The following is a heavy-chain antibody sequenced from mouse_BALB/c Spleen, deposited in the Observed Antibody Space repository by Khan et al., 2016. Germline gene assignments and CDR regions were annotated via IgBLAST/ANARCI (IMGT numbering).Heavy chain of an antibody. D-gene: IGHD1-1*01. CDR3: ARGGSSYSSSAY. J-gene: IGHJ3*01. CDR2: IYPGDGDT. Sequence: QVQLKQSGAELARPGASVKLSCKASGYTFTSYWMQWVKQRPGQGLEWIGTIYPGDGDTRYTQKFEGKATLTADKSSSTAYMQLSSLASEDFAVYYCARGGSSYSSSAYWGQGTLVTVSA. CDR1: GYTFTSYW. V-gene: IGHV1-87*01.